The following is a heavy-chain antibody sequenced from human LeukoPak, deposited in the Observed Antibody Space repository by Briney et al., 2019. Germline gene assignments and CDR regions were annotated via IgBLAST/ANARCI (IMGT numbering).Heavy chain of an antibody. CDR2: IWYDGSNK. D-gene: IGHD3-22*01. V-gene: IGHV3-33*01. CDR3: ARTYYDSSGYYIDD. Sequence: PGRSLRLSCAASGFTFSSYGMHWVRQAPGKGLEWVAVIWYDGSNKYYADSVKGRFTISRDNSKNTLYLQMNSLRAEDTAVYYCARTYYDSSGYYIDDWGQGTLVTVSS. J-gene: IGHJ4*02. CDR1: GFTFSSYG.